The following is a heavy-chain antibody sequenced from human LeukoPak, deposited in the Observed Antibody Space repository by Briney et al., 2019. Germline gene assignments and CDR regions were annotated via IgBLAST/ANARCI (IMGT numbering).Heavy chain of an antibody. D-gene: IGHD3-22*01. CDR2: ISSSSSYM. J-gene: IGHJ4*02. V-gene: IGHV3-21*01. CDR1: GFTFSSYS. CDR3: ARELEDTRGYFRDY. Sequence: GGSLRLSCAASGFTFSSYSMNWVRQAPGKGLEWVSSISSSSSYMYYADSVKGRFAISRDNAKNSLYLQMNSLRAEDTAVYYCARELEDTRGYFRDYWGQGTLVTVSS.